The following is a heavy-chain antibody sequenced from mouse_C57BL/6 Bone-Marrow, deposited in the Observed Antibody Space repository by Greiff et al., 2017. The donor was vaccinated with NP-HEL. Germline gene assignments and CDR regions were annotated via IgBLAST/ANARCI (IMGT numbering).Heavy chain of an antibody. Sequence: EVQLQHSVAELVRPGASVKLSCTASGFNIKNTYMHWVKQRPEQGLEWIGRIDPANGNTKYAPKFQGKATITADTSSNTAYLQLSSLTSEDTAIYYCAAPVYYDYDVGYAMDYWGQGTSVTVSS. V-gene: IGHV14-3*01. CDR3: AAPVYYDYDVGYAMDY. D-gene: IGHD2-4*01. J-gene: IGHJ4*01. CDR2: IDPANGNT. CDR1: GFNIKNTY.